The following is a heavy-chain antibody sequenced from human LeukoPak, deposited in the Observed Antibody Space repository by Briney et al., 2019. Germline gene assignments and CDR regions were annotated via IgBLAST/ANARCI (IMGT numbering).Heavy chain of an antibody. Sequence: ASVKVSCKASGYTFTGYYMHWVRQAPGQGLEWMGWINPNSGGTNYAQKFQGWVTMTRDTSISTAYMELSRLRSDDTAVYYCARDRDTTVVTPGAFDYWGQGTLVTVSS. CDR1: GYTFTGYY. CDR3: ARDRDTTVVTPGAFDY. V-gene: IGHV1-2*04. D-gene: IGHD4-23*01. CDR2: INPNSGGT. J-gene: IGHJ4*01.